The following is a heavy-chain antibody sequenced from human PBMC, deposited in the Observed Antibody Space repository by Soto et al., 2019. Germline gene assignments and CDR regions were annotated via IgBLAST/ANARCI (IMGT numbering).Heavy chain of an antibody. Sequence: QVQLEQSGAEVRKPGSSVKVSCKASGGTFNNYPITWVRQAPGQGLEWMGSSIPIYGTANYAQMFQGRVTITGDESTSTADMELRSLTAEDTAVYYCARGRGYSGDDHYYYFDMDVWGQGTTVTVSS. D-gene: IGHD5-12*01. CDR3: ARGRGYSGDDHYYYFDMDV. CDR1: GGTFNNYP. V-gene: IGHV1-69*18. J-gene: IGHJ6*02. CDR2: SIPIYGTA.